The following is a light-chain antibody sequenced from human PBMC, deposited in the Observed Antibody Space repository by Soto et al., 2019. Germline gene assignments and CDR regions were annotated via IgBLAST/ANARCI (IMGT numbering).Light chain of an antibody. Sequence: QSALTQPASVSGSPGQSITISCTGTSSDVGGYNYVSWYQQHPGKAPKLMIYEVSNRPSGVSNRFSGSKSGNTASLTISGLQAEDEADYYCSSYTSSSTQVFGTGTKATVL. CDR2: EVS. J-gene: IGLJ1*01. V-gene: IGLV2-14*01. CDR3: SSYTSSSTQV. CDR1: SSDVGGYNY.